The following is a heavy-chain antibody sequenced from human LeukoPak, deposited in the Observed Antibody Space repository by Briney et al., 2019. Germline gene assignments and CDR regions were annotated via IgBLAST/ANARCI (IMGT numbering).Heavy chain of an antibody. Sequence: GESLKISCKGSGYRFTSYWIGWVRQMPGKGLEWMGIIYPGDSDTRYSPSFQGQVTISADKSISTAYLQWGSLKTSDTAMYYCARHAITLFDYWGQGTLVTVSS. CDR3: ARHAITLFDY. CDR2: IYPGDSDT. J-gene: IGHJ4*02. D-gene: IGHD3-10*01. V-gene: IGHV5-51*01. CDR1: GYRFTSYW.